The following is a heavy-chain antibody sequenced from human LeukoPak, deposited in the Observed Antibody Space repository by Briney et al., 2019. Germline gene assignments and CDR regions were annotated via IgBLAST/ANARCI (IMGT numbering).Heavy chain of an antibody. CDR3: ARGGDIVVVVAASYYFDY. CDR2: IYYTGST. V-gene: IGHV4-39*07. CDR1: GGSISSSSYY. D-gene: IGHD2-15*01. J-gene: IGHJ4*02. Sequence: SETLSLTCTVSGGSISSSSYYWAWIRQPPGKGLEWIGSIYYTGSTYYNPSLKSRVTISVDTSKNQFSLRLSSVTAADTAVYYCARGGDIVVVVAASYYFDYWGQGTLVTVSS.